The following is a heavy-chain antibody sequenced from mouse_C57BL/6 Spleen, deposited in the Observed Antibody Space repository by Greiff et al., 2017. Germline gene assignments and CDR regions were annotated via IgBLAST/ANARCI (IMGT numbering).Heavy chain of an antibody. CDR3: YYYGSSYDFDY. Sequence: QVQLQQSGAELVRPGASVTLSCKASGYTFTDYEMHWVKQTPVHGLEWIGAIDPETGGTAYNQKFKGKAILTADKSSSTAYMELRSLTSEDSAVYYSYYYGSSYDFDYGGQGTTLTVSS. J-gene: IGHJ2*01. CDR1: GYTFTDYE. D-gene: IGHD1-1*01. V-gene: IGHV1-15*01. CDR2: IDPETGGT.